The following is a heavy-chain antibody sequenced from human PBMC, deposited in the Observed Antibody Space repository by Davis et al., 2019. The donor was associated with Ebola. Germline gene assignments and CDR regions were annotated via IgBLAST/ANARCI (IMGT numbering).Heavy chain of an antibody. Sequence: MPSETLSLTSTVSCGSISSYYWSWIRPPPGEGLEWIGYIYYSGSTNYNPSLKSRVTISVDTSKNQFSLKLSSVTAADTAVYYCARLGLLKRDRYFDYWGQGTLVTVSS. CDR1: CGSISSYY. V-gene: IGHV4-59*08. CDR2: IYYSGST. CDR3: ARLGLLKRDRYFDY. D-gene: IGHD2-15*01. J-gene: IGHJ4*02.